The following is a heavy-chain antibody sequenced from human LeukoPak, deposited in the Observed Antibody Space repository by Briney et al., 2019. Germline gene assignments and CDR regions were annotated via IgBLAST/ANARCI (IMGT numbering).Heavy chain of an antibody. D-gene: IGHD3-10*01. CDR2: ISGSGGRT. CDR3: ARSGWFGELGFDY. V-gene: IGHV3-23*01. J-gene: IGHJ4*02. CDR1: GFTFSSYG. Sequence: GGTLRLSCAASGFTFSSYGMSWVRQAPGKGLEWVSAISGSGGRTYYADSVKGRFTFSRDNAKNSLYLQMNSLRAEDTAVYYCARSGWFGELGFDYWGQGTLVTVSS.